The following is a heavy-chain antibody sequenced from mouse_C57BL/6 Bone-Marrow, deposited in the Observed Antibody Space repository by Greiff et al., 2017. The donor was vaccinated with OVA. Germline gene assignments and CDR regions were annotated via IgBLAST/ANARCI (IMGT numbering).Heavy chain of an antibody. CDR3: ARGEDYAMDY. J-gene: IGHJ4*01. CDR2: IYPGSGNT. Sequence: VQVVESGAELVRPGASVKLSCKASGYTFTDYYINWVKQRPGQGLEWIARIYPGSGNTYYNEKFKGKATLTAEKSSSTAYMQLSSLTSEDSAVYFCARGEDYAMDYWGQGTSVTVSS. CDR1: GYTFTDYY. V-gene: IGHV1-76*01.